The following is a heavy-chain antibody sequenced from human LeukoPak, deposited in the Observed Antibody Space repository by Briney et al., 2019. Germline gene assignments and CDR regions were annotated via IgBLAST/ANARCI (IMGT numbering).Heavy chain of an antibody. CDR1: GFTFSNYA. D-gene: IGHD2-2*01. CDR3: ARGRIAPAPKIDY. Sequence: SGQSLRLSCAASGFTFSNYAMHWVRQAPAKGLEWVAVISYDGVHQFYADSVKGRFNISRDNSEYTLYLQMNSLTPDDSAFYYCARGRIAPAPKIDYWGQGTLVTVSS. CDR2: ISYDGVHQ. J-gene: IGHJ4*02. V-gene: IGHV3-30*01.